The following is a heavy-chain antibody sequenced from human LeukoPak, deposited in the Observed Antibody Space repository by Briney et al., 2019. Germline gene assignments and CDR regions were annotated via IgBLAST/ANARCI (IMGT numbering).Heavy chain of an antibody. CDR2: INHSGST. CDR1: GGSFSGYY. V-gene: IGHV4-34*01. J-gene: IGHJ6*02. Sequence: SETLSLTCAVYGGSFSGYYWSWIRQPPGKGPEWIGEINHSGSTNYNPSLKSRVTISVDTSKNQFSLKLSSVTAADTAVYYCARGRLYYYGMDVWGQGTTVTVSS. CDR3: ARGRLYYYGMDV.